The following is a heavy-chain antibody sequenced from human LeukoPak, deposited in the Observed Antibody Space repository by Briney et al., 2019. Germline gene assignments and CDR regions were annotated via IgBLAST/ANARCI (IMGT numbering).Heavy chain of an antibody. V-gene: IGHV3-23*01. J-gene: IGHJ4*02. D-gene: IGHD3-16*01. CDR1: GFTFSSYA. CDR3: AKTLGESVRAAPRAGFDY. CDR2: TSGSGGST. Sequence: GGSMRLSSAAYGFTFSSYAMSWDRQPPGKGLEWVSATSGSGGSTYYADSVKGRFTIPRDNSKNTLYLQMKSLRAEDTAVYYCAKTLGESVRAAPRAGFDYWGQGTLVTVSS.